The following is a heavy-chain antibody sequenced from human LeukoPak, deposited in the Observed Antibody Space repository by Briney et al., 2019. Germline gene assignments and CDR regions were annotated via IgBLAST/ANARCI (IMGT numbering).Heavy chain of an antibody. Sequence: SETLSLTCTVSGGSISSGSYYWSWIRQPAGKGLEWIGRVYTSGSTNYNPSLKSRVTISVDTSKNQFSLKLSSVTAADTAVYFCAKDCCGAALMDVWGQGTTVTVSS. CDR1: GGSISSGSYY. J-gene: IGHJ6*02. D-gene: IGHD6-6*01. CDR3: AKDCCGAALMDV. V-gene: IGHV4-61*02. CDR2: VYTSGST.